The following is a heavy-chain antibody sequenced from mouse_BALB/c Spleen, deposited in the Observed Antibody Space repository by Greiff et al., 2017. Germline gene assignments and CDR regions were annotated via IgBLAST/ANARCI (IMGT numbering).Heavy chain of an antibody. CDR3: ARSWLRHYAMDY. CDR2: INPNNGGT. D-gene: IGHD2-2*01. Sequence: VQLKESGPELVKPGASVKIPCKASGYTFTDYNMDWVKQSHGKSLEWIGDINPNNGGTIYNQKFKGKATLTVDKSSSTAYMELRSLTSEDTAVYYCARSWLRHYAMDYWGQGTSVTVSS. J-gene: IGHJ4*01. V-gene: IGHV1-18*01. CDR1: GYTFTDYN.